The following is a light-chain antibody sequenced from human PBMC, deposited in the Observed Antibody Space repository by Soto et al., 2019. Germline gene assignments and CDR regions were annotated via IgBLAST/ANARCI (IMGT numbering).Light chain of an antibody. CDR1: QRISSN. J-gene: IGKJ5*01. CDR3: QQYNNWPPIT. V-gene: IGKV3-15*01. CDR2: GAS. Sequence: ESVLTQSPGTLSVSPGERATLSCRASQRISSNLAWYQQKPGQAPRLLIYGASTRATGIPARFSGSGSGTEFTLTISSLQSEDFAVYYCQQYNNWPPITFGQGTRLEIK.